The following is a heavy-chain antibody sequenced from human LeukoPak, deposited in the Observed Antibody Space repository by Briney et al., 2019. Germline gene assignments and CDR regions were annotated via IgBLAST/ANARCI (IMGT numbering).Heavy chain of an antibody. CDR1: GQTLSELT. D-gene: IGHD4-11*01. Sequence: ASMKVSCKVSGQTLSELTMHWVRQAPGKGLEWMGGFDPENDERMYARNFRGRVTMTEDTSTDTAYMELSSLRSEDTAVYFCATEMTSVVPDYWGQGTLVTVSS. CDR2: FDPENDER. CDR3: ATEMTSVVPDY. V-gene: IGHV1-24*01. J-gene: IGHJ4*02.